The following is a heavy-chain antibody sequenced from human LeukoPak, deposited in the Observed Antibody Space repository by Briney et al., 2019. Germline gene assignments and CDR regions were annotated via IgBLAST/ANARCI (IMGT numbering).Heavy chain of an antibody. CDR3: ARDSGGSSPFDY. Sequence: PGGSLRLSCAASGFTFSSYEMNSVRQAPGKGLEWVSYISSSGSTIYYADSVKGRFTISRDNAKNSLYLQLNSLRAEDTAVYYCARDSGGSSPFDYWGQGTLVTVSS. D-gene: IGHD2-15*01. CDR1: GFTFSSYE. J-gene: IGHJ4*02. V-gene: IGHV3-48*03. CDR2: ISSSGSTI.